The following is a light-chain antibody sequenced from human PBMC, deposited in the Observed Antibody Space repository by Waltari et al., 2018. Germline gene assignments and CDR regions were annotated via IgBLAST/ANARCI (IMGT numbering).Light chain of an antibody. V-gene: IGKV1-39*01. J-gene: IGKJ4*01. CDR2: GAS. CDR1: PRNSED. Sequence: DIQMTQSPSSLSASVGEKVTITCRASPRNSEDLNWYQQKPGKAPKLLIYGASSLESGVPSRFSGSGSGTDFTLSITSLQPEDSATYYCQQSYTFGGGTKVEIK. CDR3: QQSYT.